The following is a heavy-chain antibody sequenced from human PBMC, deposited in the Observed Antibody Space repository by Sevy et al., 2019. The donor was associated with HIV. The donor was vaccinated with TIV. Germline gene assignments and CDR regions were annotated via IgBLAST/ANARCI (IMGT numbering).Heavy chain of an antibody. CDR2: ISFGGADT. D-gene: IGHD3-10*01. CDR3: AKDRVSGSYYTGDFDS. CDR1: GFTFATYA. J-gene: IGHJ4*02. V-gene: IGHV3-23*01. Sequence: GGSLRLSCAASGFTFATYAMTWVRQAPGKGLEWVSLISFGGADTYYADSVKGRFTISRDNSKNTLYLQMNSLRAEDTAVFYCAKDRVSGSYYTGDFDSWGQGTLVTVSS.